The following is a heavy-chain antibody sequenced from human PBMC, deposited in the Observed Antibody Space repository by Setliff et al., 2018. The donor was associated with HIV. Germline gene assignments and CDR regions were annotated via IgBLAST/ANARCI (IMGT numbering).Heavy chain of an antibody. D-gene: IGHD3-10*01. Sequence: ASVKVSCKASGNTFSSHYMHWVRQAPGKGLEWMGLINPSGDITSYAEKFQGRVTMTRDTSTSTVYMELRSLRSEDTAIYYCASKGGSGNYPDSDAFDIWGQGTLGTV. CDR3: ASKGGSGNYPDSDAFDI. CDR1: GNTFSSHY. CDR2: INPSGDIT. V-gene: IGHV1-46*01. J-gene: IGHJ3*02.